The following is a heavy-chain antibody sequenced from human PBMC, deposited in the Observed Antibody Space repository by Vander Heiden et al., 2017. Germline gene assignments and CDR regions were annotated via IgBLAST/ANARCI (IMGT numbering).Heavy chain of an antibody. CDR1: GFAVSTHS. V-gene: IGHV3-53*01. Sequence: EGQLVESGGGLSRPGVSLSLSCAASGFAVSTHSMSWVRPAPGKGLEWVSVIYSGGTTYDADSVKGRFTISRDNSKNTLYLHINSLRAEDTAVYYCARDRHYAFDIWGQGTMVTVSS. CDR2: IYSGGTT. J-gene: IGHJ3*02. CDR3: ARDRHYAFDI.